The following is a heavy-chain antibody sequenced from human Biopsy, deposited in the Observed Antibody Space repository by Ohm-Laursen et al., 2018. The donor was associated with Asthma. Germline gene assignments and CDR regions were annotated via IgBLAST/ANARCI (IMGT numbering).Heavy chain of an antibody. J-gene: IGHJ4*02. D-gene: IGHD3-22*01. Sequence: GSLRLSCTATGFAVSRDHMFWVRQAPGKGLEWVSVIYSGGTSHTADSVRGRFTISRDYSKNTLNLQMHSLRAEDTAVYYCARGDSSNWSHYYFDYWGQGTLVTVPS. V-gene: IGHV3-53*01. CDR3: ARGDSSNWSHYYFDY. CDR2: IYSGGTS. CDR1: GFAVSRDH.